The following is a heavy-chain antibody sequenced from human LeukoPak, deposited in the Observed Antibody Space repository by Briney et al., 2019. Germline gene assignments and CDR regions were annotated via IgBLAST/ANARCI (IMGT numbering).Heavy chain of an antibody. CDR3: AREVPYTY. D-gene: IGHD5-18*01. J-gene: IGHJ4*02. CDR1: GFTFSSYA. V-gene: IGHV3-30-3*01. CDR2: ISYDGSNK. Sequence: GGSLRLSCAASGFTFSSYAMHWVRQAPGKGLEWVAVISYDGSNKYYADSVKGRFTISRDNSKNTLYLQMNSLRAEDTAVYYCAREVPYTYWGQGTLVTVSS.